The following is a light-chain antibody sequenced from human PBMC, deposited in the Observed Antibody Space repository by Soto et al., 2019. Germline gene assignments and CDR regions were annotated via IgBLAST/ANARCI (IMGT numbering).Light chain of an antibody. CDR1: QSVTSSY. CDR3: QLYGILVTWT. Sequence: EVVLTQSPGTVSLSPGEGVTLSCRASQSVTSSYLAWYQQQPGQAPRLLIYASSSRATGIPDRFSGRGSGTDFTLSIGRLESEEFAGYFCQLYGILVTWTFGQGTKVEIK. CDR2: ASS. V-gene: IGKV3-20*01. J-gene: IGKJ1*01.